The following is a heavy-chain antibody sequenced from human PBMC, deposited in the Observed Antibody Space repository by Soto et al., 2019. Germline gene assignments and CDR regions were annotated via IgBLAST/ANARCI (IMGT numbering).Heavy chain of an antibody. J-gene: IGHJ4*02. CDR1: GGSISSGGYY. CDR3: AHTSLVVAAGVNLYYFDY. V-gene: IGHV4-31*03. Sequence: QVQLQESGPGLVKPSQTLSLTCTVSGGSISSGGYYWSWIRQHPGKGLEWIGYIYYSGSTYDNPSLKSRVTISVDTSKNQFSLKLSSVTAADTAVYYCAHTSLVVAAGVNLYYFDYWGQGTLVTVSS. CDR2: IYYSGST. D-gene: IGHD2-15*01.